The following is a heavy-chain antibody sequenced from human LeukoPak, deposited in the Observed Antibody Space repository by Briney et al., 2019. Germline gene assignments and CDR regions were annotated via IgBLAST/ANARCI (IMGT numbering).Heavy chain of an antibody. CDR3: ARGPVYYYYMDV. Sequence: GGSLRLSCEASGFTFSIYWMHWVRQVPGQGLVRVSQINSDETSSTYADSVKGRFTISRDNAKNTLYLQMNSLRAEDTAVYYCARGPVYYYYMDVWGKGTTVTVSS. CDR2: INSDETSS. J-gene: IGHJ6*03. V-gene: IGHV3-74*01. CDR1: GFTFSIYW.